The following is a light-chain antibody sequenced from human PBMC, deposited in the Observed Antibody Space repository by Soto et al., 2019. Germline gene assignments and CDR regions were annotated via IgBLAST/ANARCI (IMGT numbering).Light chain of an antibody. Sequence: EIVLTQSPGTLSLSPGERATLSCRASQSVSSSYLAWYQQKPGQAPRLLIYGASSRATGIPDRFSGSGSGTDFTLTISRLETEDFAVYYCQQYGSSQTFGQGTKWISN. CDR2: GAS. CDR1: QSVSSSY. V-gene: IGKV3-20*01. CDR3: QQYGSSQT. J-gene: IGKJ1*01.